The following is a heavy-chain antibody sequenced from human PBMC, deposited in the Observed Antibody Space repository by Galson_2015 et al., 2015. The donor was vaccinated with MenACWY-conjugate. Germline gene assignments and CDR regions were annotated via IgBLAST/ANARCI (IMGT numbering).Heavy chain of an antibody. CDR3: AKYPRSTPRYYYYCMDV. CDR2: ISGSGGST. V-gene: IGHV3-23*01. D-gene: IGHD2-2*01. Sequence: SLRLSCAASGFTFSSYAMSWVRQAPGKGLEWVSAISGSGGSTYYADSVKGRFTISRDNSKNTLYLQMNSLRADDTAVYYCAKYPRSTPRYYYYCMDVWGQRTTVTVSS. J-gene: IGHJ6*02. CDR1: GFTFSSYA.